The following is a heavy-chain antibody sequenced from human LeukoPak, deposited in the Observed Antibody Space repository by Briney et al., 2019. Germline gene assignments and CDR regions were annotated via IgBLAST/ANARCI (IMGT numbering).Heavy chain of an antibody. CDR2: MNPNSGNT. D-gene: IGHD3-16*02. CDR1: GYTFTSYD. Sequence: ASVKVSCKASGYTFTSYDINWVRQATGQGLEWMGWMNPNSGNTGYAQKFQGRVTITRNTSISTAYMELSSLRSEDTAVYYCARSRMITFGGVIVDNWFDPWGQGTLVTVSS. CDR3: ARSRMITFGGVIVDNWFDP. V-gene: IGHV1-8*03. J-gene: IGHJ5*02.